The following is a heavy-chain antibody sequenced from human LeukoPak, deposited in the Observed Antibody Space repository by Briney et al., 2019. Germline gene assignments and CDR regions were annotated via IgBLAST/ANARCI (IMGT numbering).Heavy chain of an antibody. J-gene: IGHJ6*03. V-gene: IGHV3-23*01. CDR2: IGSNSVPT. CDR3: AKAFKFGVIIPPTYYYYYMDV. D-gene: IGHD3-3*01. CDR1: GFTFSSYS. Sequence: QSGGSLRLSCAASGFTFSSYSMNWVRQAPGKGLEWVSGIGSNSVPTVYADSVKGRFTISRDNSKSMLYLQMDSLRAEDTAVYYCAKAFKFGVIIPPTYYYYYMDVRGKGTTVTVSS.